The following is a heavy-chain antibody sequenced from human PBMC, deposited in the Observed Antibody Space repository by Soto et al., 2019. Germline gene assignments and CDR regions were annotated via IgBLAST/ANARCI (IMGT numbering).Heavy chain of an antibody. V-gene: IGHV3-53*01. CDR2: SYSTGGT. D-gene: IGHD3-9*01. J-gene: IGHJ4*02. CDR1: GFTLGNYT. CDR3: ARDREPDGIWTFDS. Sequence: GGSLRLSCAASGFTLGNYTMGWVRQAPGKGLEWVAESYSTGGTEYADSVKGRFTIFRDNSKNTLFLQMNSLGVEDTALYYCARDREPDGIWTFDSWGQGTLVTVSS.